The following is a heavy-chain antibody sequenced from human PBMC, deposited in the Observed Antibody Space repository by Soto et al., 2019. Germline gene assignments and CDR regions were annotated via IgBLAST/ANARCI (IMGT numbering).Heavy chain of an antibody. D-gene: IGHD6-19*01. V-gene: IGHV3-30-3*01. CDR1: GFTLSSSA. Sequence: GGSLRLSCAASGFTLSSSAMHWVRQAPGKGLEWVAVISYDGNNKYYADSVKGRFTISRDNSKNTLHLQMDSLRAEDTAVFYCATVVPQFNIAVAGPFDYWGQGTLVTVSS. J-gene: IGHJ4*02. CDR3: ATVVPQFNIAVAGPFDY. CDR2: ISYDGNNK.